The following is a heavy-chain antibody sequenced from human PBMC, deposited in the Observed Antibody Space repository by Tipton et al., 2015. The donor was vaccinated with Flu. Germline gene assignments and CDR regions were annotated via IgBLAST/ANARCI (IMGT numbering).Heavy chain of an antibody. CDR1: GFTFSNSV. CDR2: INHSGST. V-gene: IGHV4-34*08. Sequence: LRLSCEDSGFTFSNSVMHWVRQAPGKGLEWVGEINHSGSTNYNPSLKSRVTISVDTSKNQFSLKLTSVTAADTAVYYCAKHCSGGSCSHAFDIWGQGTMVTVSS. CDR3: AKHCSGGSCSHAFDI. J-gene: IGHJ3*02. D-gene: IGHD2-15*01.